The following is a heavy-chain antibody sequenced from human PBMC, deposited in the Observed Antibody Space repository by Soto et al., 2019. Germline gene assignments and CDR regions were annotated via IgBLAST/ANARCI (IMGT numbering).Heavy chain of an antibody. CDR3: TRGSRYCSTTMCFSGVTRFDP. J-gene: IGHJ5*02. Sequence: QVQLVQSGAEVRNPGASVKVSCKASGYIFTSYGISWVRQAPGQGLEWMGWISSYNGNTNDAQKAQGRVTMTTDKSAPTTYMELRSHTADDTAVYYCTRGSRYCSTTMCFSGVTRFDPWGQGTLVTVSS. CDR2: ISSYNGNT. CDR1: GYIFTSYG. V-gene: IGHV1-18*01. D-gene: IGHD2-2*01.